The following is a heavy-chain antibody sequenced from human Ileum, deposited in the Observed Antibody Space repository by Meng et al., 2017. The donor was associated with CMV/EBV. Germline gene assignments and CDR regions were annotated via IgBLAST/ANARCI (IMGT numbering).Heavy chain of an antibody. CDR3: AKDIFGWAFDY. D-gene: IGHD3-10*02. V-gene: IGHV3-23*04. CDR1: GFSISHNA. Sequence: EGELEASGGGWVQDGGSLRLACAAAGFSISHNAMTWVRQAQGKGLEWVSAIEGSNDNTHYADSVKGRFAISRDASTNTLYLQMNNLRAEDTAIYYCAKDIFGWAFDYWGHGTLVTVSS. J-gene: IGHJ4*01. CDR2: IEGSNDNT.